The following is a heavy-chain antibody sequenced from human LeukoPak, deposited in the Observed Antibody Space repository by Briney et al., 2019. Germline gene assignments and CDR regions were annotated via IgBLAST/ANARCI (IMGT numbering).Heavy chain of an antibody. V-gene: IGHV1-18*01. CDR3: ARRRRDIVAPPDY. Sequence: ASVKVSCKASGYTFTSYGITWVRQAPGQGLEWMGWISAYNGNTKYAQKLQGRVIMTTDTSTSTAYMELRSLRSDDTAVYYCARRRRDIVAPPDYWGQGTLVIVSS. J-gene: IGHJ4*02. CDR1: GYTFTSYG. D-gene: IGHD5-12*01. CDR2: ISAYNGNT.